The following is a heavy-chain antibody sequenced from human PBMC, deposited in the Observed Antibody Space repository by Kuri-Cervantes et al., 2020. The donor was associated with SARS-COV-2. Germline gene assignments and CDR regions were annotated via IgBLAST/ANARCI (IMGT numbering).Heavy chain of an antibody. D-gene: IGHD4-17*01. CDR1: GYSFTSYW. V-gene: IGHV5-51*01. CDR3: ARRAYGEQVDYYYMDV. CDR2: IYPGDSDT. Sequence: GGSLRLSCKGSGYSFTSYWIGWVRQMPGKGLEWTGIIYPGDSDTRYSPSFQGQVIISADKSISTAFLQWSSLKASDTAMYYCARRAYGEQVDYYYMDVWGKGTTVTVSS. J-gene: IGHJ6*03.